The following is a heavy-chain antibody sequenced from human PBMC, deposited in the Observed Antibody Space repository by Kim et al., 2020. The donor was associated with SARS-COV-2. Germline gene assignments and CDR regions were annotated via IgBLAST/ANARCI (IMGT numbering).Heavy chain of an antibody. CDR2: IYYSGST. D-gene: IGHD3-3*01. V-gene: IGHV4-59*08. Sequence: SETLSLTCTVSGGSISSYYWSWIRQPPGKGLEWIGYIYYSGSTNYNPSLKSRVTISVDTSKNQFSLKLSSVTAADTAVYYCARRRVTLGVHGPGDDAFD. CDR1: GGSISSYY. J-gene: IGHJ3*02. CDR3: ARRRVTLGVHGPGDDAFD.